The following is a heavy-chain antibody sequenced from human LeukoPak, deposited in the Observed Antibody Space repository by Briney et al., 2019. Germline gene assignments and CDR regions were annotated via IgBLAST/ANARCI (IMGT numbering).Heavy chain of an antibody. CDR1: GFAFSSYA. Sequence: GESLRLSCTASGFAFSSYAMSWVRRAPGVGLEWVSAIDGGGGRTWHADSVRGRFTISRDNSKNTLFMQMNSLRAEDTAVYYCAKDFYDSSGSRYDYWGQGTLVTVSS. CDR2: IDGGGGRT. V-gene: IGHV3-23*01. CDR3: AKDFYDSSGSRYDY. J-gene: IGHJ4*02. D-gene: IGHD3-22*01.